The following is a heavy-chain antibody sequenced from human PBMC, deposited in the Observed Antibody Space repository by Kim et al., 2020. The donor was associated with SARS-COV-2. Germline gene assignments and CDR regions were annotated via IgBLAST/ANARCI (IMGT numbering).Heavy chain of an antibody. Sequence: GGSLRLSCSASGFIFSTYAMHWVLQAPGKGLEYVSAISSSGSTTYYADSVKDRFTISRDNSKNTLYLQMSSLRGDDTAVYYCVKDLPRAGDHWGQGTLVTVSS. V-gene: IGHV3-64D*09. CDR2: ISSSGSTT. CDR3: VKDLPRAGDH. J-gene: IGHJ4*02. CDR1: GFIFSTYA.